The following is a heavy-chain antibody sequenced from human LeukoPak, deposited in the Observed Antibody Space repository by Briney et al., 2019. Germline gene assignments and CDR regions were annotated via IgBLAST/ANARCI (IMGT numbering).Heavy chain of an antibody. D-gene: IGHD1-26*01. Sequence: GESLKISCKVSGYSFISYCSGWGRQMPGKGLEWMGIIYPGDSGTTYSPSFHGQVTISADKSINTAHLQWSSLQASDTAMYYCGMSGDRVPLQDDVFDVWGQGTMVTVST. CDR3: GMSGDRVPLQDDVFDV. V-gene: IGHV5-51*01. J-gene: IGHJ3*01. CDR2: IYPGDSGT. CDR1: GYSFISYC.